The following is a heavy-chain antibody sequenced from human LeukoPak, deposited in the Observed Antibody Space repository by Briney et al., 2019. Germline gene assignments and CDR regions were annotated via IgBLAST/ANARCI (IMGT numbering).Heavy chain of an antibody. D-gene: IGHD3-9*01. V-gene: IGHV1-24*01. CDR2: FEPEDGET. CDR3: ATEPPVLRYFDWLLYR. J-gene: IGHJ4*02. Sequence: ASVKVSCKVSGYTLTELSMHWVRQAPGKGLEWMGGFEPEDGETIYAQKFQGRVTMTEDTSTDTAYMELSSLRSEETAVYYCATEPPVLRYFDWLLYRWGQGTLVTVSS. CDR1: GYTLTELS.